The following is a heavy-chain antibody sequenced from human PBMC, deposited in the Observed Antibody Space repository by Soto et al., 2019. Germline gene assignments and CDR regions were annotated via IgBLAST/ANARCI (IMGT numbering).Heavy chain of an antibody. J-gene: IGHJ6*02. D-gene: IGHD2-21*02. Sequence: QITLKESGPTLVKPTQTLTLTRTFSGFSLSTGGMGVGWIRQPPGKALEWLALIYWDGDRRYRPSLMSRLTIAKDTSKKQVVLTMTNMDPVNTATYYCVHSRCGGDCLQSYSSHYYYGMDIWGQGTTVTVSS. CDR3: VHSRCGGDCLQSYSSHYYYGMDI. CDR1: GFSLSTGGMG. CDR2: IYWDGDR. V-gene: IGHV2-5*02.